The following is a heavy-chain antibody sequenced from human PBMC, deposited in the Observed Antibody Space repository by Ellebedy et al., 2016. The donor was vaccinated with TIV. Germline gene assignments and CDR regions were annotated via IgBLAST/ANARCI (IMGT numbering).Heavy chain of an antibody. CDR1: GFTFGNYA. D-gene: IGHD1-7*01. V-gene: IGHV3-23*01. J-gene: IGHJ4*02. Sequence: GESLKISXEASGFTFGNYAVTWVRQAPGKGLEWVSTITGSGSHTYYADSVKGRFTISRDNTKNSLYLQMNSLRAEDTAVYYCATNQNWNYNYWGQGTLVTVSS. CDR3: ATNQNWNYNY. CDR2: ITGSGSHT.